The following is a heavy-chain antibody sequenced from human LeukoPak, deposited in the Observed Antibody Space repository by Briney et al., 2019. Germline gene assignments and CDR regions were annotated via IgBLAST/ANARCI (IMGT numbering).Heavy chain of an antibody. J-gene: IGHJ4*02. CDR2: MNPNSGNT. Sequence: ASVKVSCKASGYTFTSYDINWVRQATGQGLEWMGWMNPNSGNTGYAQKFQGRVTMTRDTSISTAYMELSRLRSDDTAVYYCARFTEQWYFDYWGQGTLVTVSS. CDR3: ARFTEQWYFDY. D-gene: IGHD6-19*01. CDR1: GYTFTSYD. V-gene: IGHV1-8*01.